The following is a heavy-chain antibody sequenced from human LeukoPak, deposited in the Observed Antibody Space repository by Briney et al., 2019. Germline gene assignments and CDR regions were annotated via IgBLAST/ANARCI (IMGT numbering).Heavy chain of an antibody. Sequence: GGSLRLSCAASGFTLSNYAMSWVRQAPGKGREWVSVISGSGGSTYSAASVKGRFTVSRDNSKNTLYLQMNSLRAEDTAVYYCANDGAYYDSNTDAFDIWGQGTMVTVSS. V-gene: IGHV3-23*01. CDR3: ANDGAYYDSNTDAFDI. D-gene: IGHD3-22*01. J-gene: IGHJ3*02. CDR1: GFTLSNYA. CDR2: ISGSGGST.